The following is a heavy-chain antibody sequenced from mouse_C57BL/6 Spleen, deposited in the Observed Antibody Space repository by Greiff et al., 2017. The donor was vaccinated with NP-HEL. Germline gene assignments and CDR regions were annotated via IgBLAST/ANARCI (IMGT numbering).Heavy chain of an antibody. Sequence: QVQLQQSGPELVKPEASVKISCKASGYAFSSSWMNWVKQRPGKGLEWIGRSYPGDGDTNYNGKFKGKATLTADKSSSTAYMQLSSLTSEDSAVYFCARESKAYWGQGTLVTVSA. V-gene: IGHV1-82*01. J-gene: IGHJ3*01. D-gene: IGHD2-5*01. CDR1: GYAFSSSW. CDR2: SYPGDGDT. CDR3: ARESKAY.